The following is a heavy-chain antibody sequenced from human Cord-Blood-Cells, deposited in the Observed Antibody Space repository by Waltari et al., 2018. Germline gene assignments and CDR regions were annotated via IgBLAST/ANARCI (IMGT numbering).Heavy chain of an antibody. CDR2: IKQGGSEK. J-gene: IGHJ4*02. Sequence: EVQLVVSGVGLVQPGGSLRLSCAASGVPFSSYWLSWVRQAPGKGLEWVANIKQGGSEKYYVDSVKGRFTISRDNAKNSLYLQMNSLRAEDTAVYYCARGNWGLFDYWGQGTLVTVSP. CDR1: GVPFSSYW. V-gene: IGHV3-7*01. CDR3: ARGNWGLFDY. D-gene: IGHD7-27*01.